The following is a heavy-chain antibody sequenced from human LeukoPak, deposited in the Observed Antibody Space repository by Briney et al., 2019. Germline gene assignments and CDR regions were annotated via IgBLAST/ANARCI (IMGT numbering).Heavy chain of an antibody. Sequence: PSETLSLTCAVYIDSFSNYHWNWIRQTPAKGMEWIGEVNESGGTNISPSLRSRVTLSVDTSKNQFSLKLISVTVADTAIYYCARGQGATAPQVGKNWFDPWGQGTRVTVSS. CDR1: IDSFSNYH. V-gene: IGHV4-34*01. J-gene: IGHJ5*02. D-gene: IGHD1-26*01. CDR3: ARGQGATAPQVGKNWFDP. CDR2: VNESGGT.